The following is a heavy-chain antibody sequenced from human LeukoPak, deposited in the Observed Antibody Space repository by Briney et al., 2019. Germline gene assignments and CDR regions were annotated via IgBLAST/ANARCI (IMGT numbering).Heavy chain of an antibody. J-gene: IGHJ3*02. CDR1: GFTFSSYG. CDR3: AKDSGQWLPHDAFDI. Sequence: PGRSLRLSCAASGFTFSSYGMHWVRQAPGKGLEWVAVISYDGSNKYYADSVKGRFTISRDNSKNTLYLQMNSLRAEDTAVYYCAKDSGQWLPHDAFDIWGQVTMVTVSS. D-gene: IGHD6-19*01. V-gene: IGHV3-30*18. CDR2: ISYDGSNK.